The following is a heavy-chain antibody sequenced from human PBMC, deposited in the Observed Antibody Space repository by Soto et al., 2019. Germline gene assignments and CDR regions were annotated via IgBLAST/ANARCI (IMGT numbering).Heavy chain of an antibody. Sequence: GASVKVSCKASGYTFTSYGISWVRQAPGQGLEWMGWISAYNGNTNYAQKLQGRVTMTTDTSTSTAYMELRSLRSDDTAVYYCAREVVVVVAATHGNWFDPWGQGTLVTVSS. CDR1: GYTFTSYG. CDR3: AREVVVVVAATHGNWFDP. J-gene: IGHJ5*02. CDR2: ISAYNGNT. V-gene: IGHV1-18*01. D-gene: IGHD2-15*01.